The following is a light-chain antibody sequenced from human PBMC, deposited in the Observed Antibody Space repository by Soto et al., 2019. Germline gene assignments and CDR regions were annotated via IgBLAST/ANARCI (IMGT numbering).Light chain of an antibody. Sequence: EIVMTQSPATLSVSPGDRATLSCRASQSVGSNLAWYQQKAGQAPRLLIYDVSTRATGVPVRFGGSGSGTEVTLTVGSLQSEDFAVYYCQQYNNLPPWITFGRGTRLEIK. J-gene: IGKJ5*01. CDR1: QSVGSN. V-gene: IGKV3-15*01. CDR2: DVS. CDR3: QQYNNLPPWIT.